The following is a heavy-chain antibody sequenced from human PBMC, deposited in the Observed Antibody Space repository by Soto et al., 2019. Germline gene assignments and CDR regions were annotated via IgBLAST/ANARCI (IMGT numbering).Heavy chain of an antibody. D-gene: IGHD3-16*01. CDR2: INAGGGT. CDR3: ARWGIRDRSDLYGTEYYYYYGLDV. Sequence: LPETLSLTCAVSGGSFSDHSWSWLRQPPGKGLESIAEINAGGGTSFSPSLQSRVTISVDASKRQFSLKVNSVTAADTAVYYCARWGIRDRSDLYGTEYYYYYGLDVWGQGTTVTVSS. CDR1: GGSFSDHS. J-gene: IGHJ6*02. V-gene: IGHV4-34*01.